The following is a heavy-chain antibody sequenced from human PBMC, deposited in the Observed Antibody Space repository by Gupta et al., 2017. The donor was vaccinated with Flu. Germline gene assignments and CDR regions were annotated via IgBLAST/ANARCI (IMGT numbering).Heavy chain of an antibody. CDR3: AKGAFYFEY. CDR2: ISGSGGDT. Sequence: MSWVGQAPGKGLEWVSGISGSGGDTYYADSVKGRFTISRDNSKSTLYLQMNSLRAEDTAVFYCAKGAFYFEYWGRGILVTVSS. V-gene: IGHV3-23*01. J-gene: IGHJ4*02.